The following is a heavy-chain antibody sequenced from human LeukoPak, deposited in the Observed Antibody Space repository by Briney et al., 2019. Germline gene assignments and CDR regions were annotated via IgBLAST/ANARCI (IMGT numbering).Heavy chain of an antibody. CDR3: ARRGEGTSMSRFDY. Sequence: SETRSLTCTVSGGSLSSSSYDWGWIRQPPVNGLEGIGIIYYSGSNYYNPSLKRRVPICVDTSKKQFSLKLSSVNAADTAVYYCARRGEGTSMSRFDYWGQGTLVTVSS. J-gene: IGHJ4*02. CDR1: GGSLSSSSYD. V-gene: IGHV4-39*01. CDR2: IYYSGSN. D-gene: IGHD3-22*01.